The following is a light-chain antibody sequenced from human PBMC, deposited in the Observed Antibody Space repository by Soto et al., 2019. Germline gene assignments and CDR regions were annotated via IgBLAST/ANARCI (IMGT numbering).Light chain of an antibody. V-gene: IGKV3D-15*01. J-gene: IGKJ5*01. CDR1: RTIRSS. CDR2: GAS. Sequence: ETTLTQSPDTLSVSPGDRAALSCRASRTIRSSLAWYQQRPGQAPRLLIYGASTRATGIPARFSGSGSGTEFTLTISSLQSEDSAVYYCQQYDDWPPITFGQGTRLEI. CDR3: QQYDDWPPIT.